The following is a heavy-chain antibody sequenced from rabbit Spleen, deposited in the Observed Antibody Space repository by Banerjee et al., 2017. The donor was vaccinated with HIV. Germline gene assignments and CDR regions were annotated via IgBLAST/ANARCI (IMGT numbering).Heavy chain of an antibody. Sequence: QEQLEESGGDLVKPGASLTLTCTASGVSFSSSSYMCWVRQAPGKGLEWIACINAITGKAVYASWAKGRFTCSKTSSTTVTLQMTRLTAADTATYFCARDASSSFSSYGMDLWGPGTLVTVS. CDR2: INAITGKA. J-gene: IGHJ6*01. CDR1: GVSFSSSSY. D-gene: IGHD8-1*01. V-gene: IGHV1S45*01. CDR3: ARDASSSFSSYGMDL.